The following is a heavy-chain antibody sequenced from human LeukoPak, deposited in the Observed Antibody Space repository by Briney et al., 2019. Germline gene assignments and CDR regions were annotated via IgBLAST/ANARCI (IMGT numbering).Heavy chain of an antibody. V-gene: IGHV4-34*01. CDR2: IHHSGST. J-gene: IGHJ6*02. CDR3: ARAATGTTTETPNYYYGMDV. Sequence: WETLSLTCAVYGGSFSGYYWSWIRQPPGKGLEWIGEIHHSGSTNYNPSLMSRVTISVDSSNNQFSLKLYSVTAVDTAVYFCARAATGTTTETPNYYYGMDVWGQGTTVTVSS. D-gene: IGHD1-1*01. CDR1: GGSFSGYY.